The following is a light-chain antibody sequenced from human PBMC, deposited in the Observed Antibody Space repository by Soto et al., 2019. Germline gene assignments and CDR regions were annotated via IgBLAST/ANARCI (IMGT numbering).Light chain of an antibody. V-gene: IGLV2-14*01. CDR3: SSHGSNTIVV. J-gene: IGLJ2*01. CDR2: DVS. CDR1: RSDVGGYNS. Sequence: QSALTQPASVSGSPGQSITISCTGTRSDVGGYNSVSWYQQHPGNAPKLMIYDVSNRPSGVSNRFSGSKSGSTASLTISGLQADDEAEYYCSSHGSNTIVVFGGGTKLTVL.